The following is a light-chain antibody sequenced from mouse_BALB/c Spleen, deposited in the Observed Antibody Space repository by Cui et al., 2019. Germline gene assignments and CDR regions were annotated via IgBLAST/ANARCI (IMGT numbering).Light chain of an antibody. Sequence: QIVLTQSPAITSASLGEKITLTCSASSSVSNMHWYQQKSGTSPKLLIYSTSNLASGVPSRFSGSGSGTFYSLSISSVEAEDAADYYCHQWSSYPWTFGGGTKLEIK. CDR2: STS. CDR1: SSVSN. V-gene: IGKV4-80*01. CDR3: HQWSSYPWT. J-gene: IGKJ1*01.